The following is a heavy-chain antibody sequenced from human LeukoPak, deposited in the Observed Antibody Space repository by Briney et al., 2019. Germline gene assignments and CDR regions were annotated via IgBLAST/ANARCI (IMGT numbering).Heavy chain of an antibody. V-gene: IGHV3-21*01. D-gene: IGHD3-16*02. CDR1: GFTFSSYS. J-gene: IGHJ4*02. Sequence: GGSLRLSCAASGFTFSSYSINWVRQAPGKGLEWVSSISSSSSYISYADSVKGRFTISRDNAKDSLYLQMNSLRAEDTAVYYCARDKGGLSTEFDYWGQGTLVTVSS. CDR3: ARDKGGLSTEFDY. CDR2: ISSSSSYI.